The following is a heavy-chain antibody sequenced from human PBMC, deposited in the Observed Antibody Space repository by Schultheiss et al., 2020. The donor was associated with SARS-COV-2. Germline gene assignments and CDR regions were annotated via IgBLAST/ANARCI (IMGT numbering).Heavy chain of an antibody. D-gene: IGHD3-10*01. Sequence: SETLSLTCTVSGGSISSYYWSWIRQPAGKGLEWIGRIYTSGSTNYNPSLKSRVTISVDTSKNQFSLKLSSVTAADTAVYYCARTVGYYGSGSKSGGMDVWGQGTTVTVSS. CDR1: GGSISSYY. CDR3: ARTVGYYGSGSKSGGMDV. V-gene: IGHV4-4*07. CDR2: IYTSGST. J-gene: IGHJ6*02.